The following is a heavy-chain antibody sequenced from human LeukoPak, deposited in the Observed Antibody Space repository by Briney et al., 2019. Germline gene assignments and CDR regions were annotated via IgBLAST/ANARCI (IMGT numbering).Heavy chain of an antibody. J-gene: IGHJ3*02. CDR2: IYYSGST. CDR3: ARVRGEWSHSFDI. D-gene: IGHD2-8*01. Sequence: SETLSLTCTVSGGSISSYYWSWIRQPPGKGLEWIGYIYYSGSTNYNPSLKSRVTISVDTSKNQFSLKLSSVTAADTAVYYCARVRGEWSHSFDIWGQGTMVTVSS. V-gene: IGHV4-59*08. CDR1: GGSISSYY.